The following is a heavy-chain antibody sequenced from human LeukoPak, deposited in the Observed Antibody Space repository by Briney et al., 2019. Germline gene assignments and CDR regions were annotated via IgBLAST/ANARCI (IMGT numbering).Heavy chain of an antibody. CDR1: GGSISSYY. Sequence: SETLSLTCTVSGGSISSYYWSWIRQPPGKGLEWIGYIYYSGSTNYNPSLKSRVTISVDTSKNQSSLKLSSVTAADTAVYYCARDRSDAFDIWGQGTMVTVSS. J-gene: IGHJ3*02. CDR3: ARDRSDAFDI. CDR2: IYYSGST. V-gene: IGHV4-59*01.